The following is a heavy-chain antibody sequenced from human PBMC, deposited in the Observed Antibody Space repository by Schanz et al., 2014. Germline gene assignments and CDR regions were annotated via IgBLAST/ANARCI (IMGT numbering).Heavy chain of an antibody. CDR3: ARLGTGMAVAGSVIDSYYYYMDV. J-gene: IGHJ6*03. D-gene: IGHD6-19*01. Sequence: QVHLVQSGAEVKKPGSSVKVSCKASGGTFSSDTFSWVRQAPGQGLEWMGRIVPIAGITNYAQRFQGRVTITADKSSDTAYMELSRVTYEDTAVYYCARLGTGMAVAGSVIDSYYYYMDVWGEGTTVTVSS. V-gene: IGHV1-69*02. CDR2: IVPIAGIT. CDR1: GGTFSSDT.